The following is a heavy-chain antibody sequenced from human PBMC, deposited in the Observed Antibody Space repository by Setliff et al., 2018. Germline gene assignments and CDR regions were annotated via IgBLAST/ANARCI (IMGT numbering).Heavy chain of an antibody. CDR3: ASTGHSGSWFPFDAFHI. CDR2: IGGRGIST. J-gene: IGHJ3*02. V-gene: IGHV3-23*01. Sequence: GSLRLSCAASGFTFGDFAMTWVRQAPGKGLEWVSGIGGRGISTYYADSVKGRFIISRDNAKSSLYLQMNSLRAEDTAVYYCASTGHSGSWFPFDAFHIWGQGTMVTVSS. CDR1: GFTFGDFA. D-gene: IGHD6-13*01.